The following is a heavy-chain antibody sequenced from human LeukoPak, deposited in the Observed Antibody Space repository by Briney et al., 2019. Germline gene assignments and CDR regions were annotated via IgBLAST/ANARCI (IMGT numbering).Heavy chain of an antibody. V-gene: IGHV1-18*01. Sequence: GASVKVSCKASGYTFTSYGISWVRQAPGQGLEWMGWISAYNGNTNYAQKLQGRVTMTTDTSTSTAYMELRSLRSDDTAVYYWTSFAYGSGNKYYYHYGMDVWGQGTTVTVSS. CDR2: ISAYNGNT. J-gene: IGHJ6*02. CDR1: GYTFTSYG. D-gene: IGHD3-10*01. CDR3: TSFAYGSGNKYYYHYGMDV.